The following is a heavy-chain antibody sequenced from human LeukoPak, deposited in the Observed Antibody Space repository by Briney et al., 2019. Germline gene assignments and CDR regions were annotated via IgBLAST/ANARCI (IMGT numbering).Heavy chain of an antibody. CDR3: ARGGWSRGWFDP. CDR2: ITMTGSVI. CDR1: GFSFRDYY. Sequence: GGSLSLSCAASGFSFRDYYMSWLRQAPGKGLEGISNITMTGSVIQYSDSVKGRFTTSRDNAKNSLYLQMNSLRAEDTAVYYCARGGWSRGWFDPWGQGTLVTVSS. D-gene: IGHD6-19*01. J-gene: IGHJ5*02. V-gene: IGHV3-11*01.